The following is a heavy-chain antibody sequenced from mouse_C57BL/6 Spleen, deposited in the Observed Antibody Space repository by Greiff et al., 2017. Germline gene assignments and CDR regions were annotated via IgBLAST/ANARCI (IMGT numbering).Heavy chain of an antibody. CDR2: IRLKSDNYAT. V-gene: IGHV6-3*01. CDR1: GFTFSNYW. Sequence: EVKVEESGGGLVQPGGSMKLSCVASGFTFSNYWMNWVRQSPEKGLEWVAQIRLKSDNYATHYAESVKGRFTISRDDSKSSVYLQMNNLRAEDTGIYYCTTYYYGTFDVWGTGTTVTVSS. CDR3: TTYYYGTFDV. J-gene: IGHJ1*03. D-gene: IGHD1-1*01.